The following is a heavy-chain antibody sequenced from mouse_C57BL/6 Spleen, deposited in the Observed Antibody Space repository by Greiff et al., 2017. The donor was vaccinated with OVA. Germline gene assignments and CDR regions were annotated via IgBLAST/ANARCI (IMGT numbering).Heavy chain of an antibody. Sequence: QVHVQQPGAELVRPGASVKLSCKASGYTFTSYWMHWVKQRPGQGLEWIGVINPYNSYTNYNQKFKGKATLTVDTSSSTAYMQLSSLTSEYSAVYYCARIYYGNPCFAYWGQGTLVTVST. J-gene: IGHJ3*01. CDR2: INPYNSYT. V-gene: IGHV1-59*01. CDR1: GYTFTSYW. D-gene: IGHD2-1*01. CDR3: ARIYYGNPCFAY.